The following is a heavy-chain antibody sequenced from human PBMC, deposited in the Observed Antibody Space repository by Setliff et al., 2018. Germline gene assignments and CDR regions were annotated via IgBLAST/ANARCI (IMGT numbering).Heavy chain of an antibody. CDR3: AKQGDLAFDY. V-gene: IGHV1-2*02. J-gene: IGHJ4*02. CDR2: IDPKSGRT. CDR1: GYPFGGYY. D-gene: IGHD3-16*01. Sequence: WASVKVSCKTSGYPFGGYYIYWIRQAPGQGLEWMGWIDPKSGRTKYAVKFQGRVTMTRDTSISTIYIEVSSLTSDDTAMYYCAKQGDLAFDYWGQGTQVTVSS.